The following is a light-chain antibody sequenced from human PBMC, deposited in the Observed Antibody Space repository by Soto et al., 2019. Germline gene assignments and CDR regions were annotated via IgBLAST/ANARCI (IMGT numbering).Light chain of an antibody. J-gene: IGKJ5*01. V-gene: IGKV3D-20*02. CDR1: QTVSSSF. CDR2: DAS. CDR3: QQRSNWPSIT. Sequence: EIVLTQSPGTLSLSPGERATLSCRASQTVSSSFLAWCQQKPGQAPRLLIYDASNTATGIPARFSGSGSGTDFTLTISSLEPEDFAVYYCQQRSNWPSITFGQGTRLEIK.